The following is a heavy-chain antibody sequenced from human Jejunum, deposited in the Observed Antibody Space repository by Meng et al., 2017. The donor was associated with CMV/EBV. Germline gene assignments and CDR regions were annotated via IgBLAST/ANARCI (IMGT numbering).Heavy chain of an antibody. CDR1: GFSLSDQF. D-gene: IGHD6-13*01. CDR3: ARATVYSDVYYVDY. CDR2: IKRKSDSYAT. Sequence: GFSLSDQFMQWVRQAPGKGLEWVGSIKRKSDSYATEYAASVKGRFTISRDDSKNSLYLQMNSLTIEDTAVYYCARATVYSDVYYVDYWGQGTLVTVSS. J-gene: IGHJ4*02. V-gene: IGHV3-72*01.